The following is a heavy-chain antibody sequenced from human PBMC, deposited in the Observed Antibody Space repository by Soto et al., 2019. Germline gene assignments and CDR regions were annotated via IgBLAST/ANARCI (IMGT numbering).Heavy chain of an antibody. J-gene: IGHJ4*02. V-gene: IGHV3-30*18. D-gene: IGHD3-16*01. CDR3: VKDHLMNTLPTAGF. Sequence: QVQLVESGGGVVQPGGSLRLSCAASGFSLTNYGMHWVRQAPGKGLEWVAVISYHGRDEFYADSVKGRFTISRDSSKNELYLQMHSLRPDDTAVYYCVKDHLMNTLPTAGFWGQGTLVAVSS. CDR1: GFSLTNYG. CDR2: ISYHGRDE.